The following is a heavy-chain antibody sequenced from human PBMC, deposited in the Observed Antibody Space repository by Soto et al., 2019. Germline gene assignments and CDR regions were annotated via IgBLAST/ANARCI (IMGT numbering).Heavy chain of an antibody. J-gene: IGHJ4*02. D-gene: IGHD6-13*01. CDR2: TYHSGSA. V-gene: IGHV4-4*02. CDR3: ARYNAASGTYYFDY. CDR1: GGSVSSTYW. Sequence: ETLSLTCAVSGGSVSSTYWWSWVRQPPGKGLEWIGETYHSGSANYNPSLKSRVTISVDNSKNQFSLNLNSVTAADTAVYYCARYNAASGTYYFDYWGQGTLVTVSS.